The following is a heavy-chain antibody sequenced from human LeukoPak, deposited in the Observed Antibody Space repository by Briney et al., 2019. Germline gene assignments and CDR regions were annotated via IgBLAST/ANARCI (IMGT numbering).Heavy chain of an antibody. CDR3: AREYCNRTSCFNFDY. CDR1: GFTFSSYS. D-gene: IGHD2-2*01. CDR2: ISSSSSYI. J-gene: IGHJ4*02. V-gene: IGHV3-21*01. Sequence: GGSLRLSCAASGFTFSSYSINWVRQAPGKGLEWVSSISSSSSYIYYADSMKGRFTISRDNAKNSLYLQMTSLRAEDTAVYYCAREYCNRTSCFNFDYWGRGTLVTVSS.